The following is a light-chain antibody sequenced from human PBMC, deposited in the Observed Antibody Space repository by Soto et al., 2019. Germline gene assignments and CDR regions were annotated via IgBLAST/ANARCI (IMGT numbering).Light chain of an antibody. CDR3: QQYGSAPRT. V-gene: IGKV3-20*01. Sequence: EIVLTQSPGTLSLSPGERAILSCRASQSVSSDSLAWYRQKPGQGPRLLVYDASSRATGIPDRFSGSGSGTDFTLTISRLEPEDFAVYYCQQYGSAPRTFGQGTKVEIK. CDR2: DAS. J-gene: IGKJ1*01. CDR1: QSVSSDS.